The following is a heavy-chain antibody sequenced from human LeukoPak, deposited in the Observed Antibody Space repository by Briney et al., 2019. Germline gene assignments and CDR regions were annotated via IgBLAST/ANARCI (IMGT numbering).Heavy chain of an antibody. J-gene: IGHJ6*03. V-gene: IGHV3-21*01. CDR1: AFTFSSYG. Sequence: AGSLRLSCAASAFTFSSYGMSWVRPAPGRGLEWVSSISSSSSYIYYADSVKGRFTIYRAIAKNSMYLKMHSLRATATAVYYCARHLSGDMCGWGKVATVTV. CDR3: ARHLSGDMCG. CDR2: ISSSSSYI.